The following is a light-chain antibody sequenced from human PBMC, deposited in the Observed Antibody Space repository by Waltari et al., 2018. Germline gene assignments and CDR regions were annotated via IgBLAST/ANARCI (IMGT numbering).Light chain of an antibody. V-gene: IGKV3-20*01. CDR1: QSISDYY. J-gene: IGKJ1*01. CDR2: SAY. CDR3: QQYGSSFPWT. Sequence: EIVLTQSPGTLSFSPGYRATLSCRASQSISDYYLAWYRQKPGQAPRLLIYSAYYRATGVPDRFSGSGSGTDFTLTISRLEPEDFAVYYCQQYGSSFPWTFGQGTKVEI.